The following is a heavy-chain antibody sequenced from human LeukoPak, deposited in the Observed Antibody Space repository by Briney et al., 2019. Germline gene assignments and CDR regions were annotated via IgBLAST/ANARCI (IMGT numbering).Heavy chain of an antibody. CDR2: ISSSSSS. J-gene: IGHJ4*02. CDR3: AREAAWFDY. V-gene: IGHV3-48*02. Sequence: GRYLRLSCAASGFTFSFYSMNWVRQAPGKGMEWISYISSSSSSIYADSVKGRFTVSRDNDKNSLYLQMNSLRDEDTAVYYCAREAAWFDYWGQGTLVTVSS. CDR1: GFTFSFYS.